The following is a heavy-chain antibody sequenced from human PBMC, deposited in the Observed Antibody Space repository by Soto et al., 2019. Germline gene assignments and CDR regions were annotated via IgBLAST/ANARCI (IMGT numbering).Heavy chain of an antibody. D-gene: IGHD3-10*01. CDR2: MNGAATST. Sequence: PWWSLRLSCSASVFTLNTYAMTWVRQPPGKGLQWVSSMNGAATSTSYADSVKGRFTTYRDNSKNTLYLEMDSLRAEDTAVYYCARGGADHYNYGMDVWGQGTTVTVSS. CDR1: VFTLNTYA. V-gene: IGHV3-23*01. J-gene: IGHJ6*02. CDR3: ARGGADHYNYGMDV.